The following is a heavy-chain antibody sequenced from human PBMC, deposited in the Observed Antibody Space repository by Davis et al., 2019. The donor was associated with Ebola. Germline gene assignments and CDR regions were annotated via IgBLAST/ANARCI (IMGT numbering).Heavy chain of an antibody. CDR2: IRSKANSYAT. J-gene: IGHJ4*02. CDR1: GFTFSNAW. CDR3: AREWNDILTGAQYYFDY. Sequence: GESLKISCAASGFTFSNAWMSWVRQASGKGLEWVGRIRSKANSYATAYAASVKGRFTISRDDSKNTAYLQMNSLRAEDTAVYYCAREWNDILTGAQYYFDYWGQGTLVTVSS. D-gene: IGHD3-9*01. V-gene: IGHV3-73*01.